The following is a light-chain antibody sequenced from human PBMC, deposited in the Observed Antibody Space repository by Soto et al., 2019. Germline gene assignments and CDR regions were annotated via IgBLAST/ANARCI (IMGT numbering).Light chain of an antibody. CDR3: LQDHDDPWT. Sequence: IQMTQSPSSLSASVGERVTITCRASQSISSWLAWYQQKPGKAPTXLIYAASNLQSGVPSRFRGSRSGTECTLTVSSLQPEDVATYYCLQDHDDPWTFCQGTKVDIK. CDR1: QSISSW. CDR2: AAS. J-gene: IGKJ1*01. V-gene: IGKV1-6*01.